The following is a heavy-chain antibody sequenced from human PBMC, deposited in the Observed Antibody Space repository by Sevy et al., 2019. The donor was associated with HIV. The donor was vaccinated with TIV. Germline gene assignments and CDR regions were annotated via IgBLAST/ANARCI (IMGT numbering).Heavy chain of an antibody. V-gene: IGHV3-30-3*01. CDR2: ISYEGTDT. CDR1: GFAFSTHA. Sequence: GGSLRLSCAASGFAFSTHAMHWVRQAPGKGLEWVAVISYEGTDTFYAASVEGRFTISGDNSKNMLSLQINSLGPEDTAVYYCARDGGYSVKWYPLYWGHGTLVTVSS. D-gene: IGHD1-26*01. J-gene: IGHJ4*01. CDR3: ARDGGYSVKWYPLY.